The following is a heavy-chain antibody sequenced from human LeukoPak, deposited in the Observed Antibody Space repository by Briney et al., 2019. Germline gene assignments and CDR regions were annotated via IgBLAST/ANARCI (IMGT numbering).Heavy chain of an antibody. Sequence: PSETLSLTCTVSGGSISSYYWSWIRQPPGKGLEWIGYIYYSGSTNYNPSLKSRVTISVDTSKNQFSLKLSSVTAADTAVYYCARLEAFGGVIVYWGQGTLVTVSS. D-gene: IGHD3-16*02. CDR3: ARLEAFGGVIVY. J-gene: IGHJ4*02. CDR1: GGSISSYY. CDR2: IYYSGST. V-gene: IGHV4-59*08.